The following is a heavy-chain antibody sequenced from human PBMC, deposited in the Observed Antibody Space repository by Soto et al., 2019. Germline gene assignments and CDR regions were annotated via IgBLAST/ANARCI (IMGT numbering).Heavy chain of an antibody. D-gene: IGHD2-15*01. V-gene: IGHV1-2*04. CDR2: INPNSGGT. Sequence: ASVKVSCKVSGYTFTGYYMHWVRQAPGQGLEWMGWINPNSGGTNYAQKFQGWVTMTRDTSISTAYMELSRLRSDDTAVYYCARDRYCSGGSCFDDYYYYYGMDVWGQGTTVTVSS. CDR1: GYTFTGYY. CDR3: ARDRYCSGGSCFDDYYYYYGMDV. J-gene: IGHJ6*02.